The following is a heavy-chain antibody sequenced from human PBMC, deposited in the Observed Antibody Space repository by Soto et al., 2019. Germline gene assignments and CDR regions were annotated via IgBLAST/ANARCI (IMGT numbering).Heavy chain of an antibody. CDR1: CGSISSSSFY. D-gene: IGHD6-13*01. CDR3: SRHSGRYASSWFDA. J-gene: IGHJ5*02. Sequence: SETLSLTCAVSCGSISSSSFYWGWVRQPPGKGLEWIGSIYYSGSTYYNPSLKSRVTVSIDTSKNQFFLELRSVTAADTAVYYCSRHSGRYASSWFDAWGQGTLVTVSS. V-gene: IGHV4-39*01. CDR2: IYYSGST.